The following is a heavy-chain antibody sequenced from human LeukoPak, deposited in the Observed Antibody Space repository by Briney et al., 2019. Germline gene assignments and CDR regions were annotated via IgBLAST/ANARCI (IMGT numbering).Heavy chain of an antibody. V-gene: IGHV3-30*18. Sequence: PGGSLRLSCAASGFTFSSFGMHWVRQAPGKGLEWVAVISYDGSNKYYADSVKGRFTISRDNSKNTLYLQMNSLRAEDTAVYYCAKAFTLSVTPDAFDIWGQGTMVTVSS. CDR2: ISYDGSNK. CDR1: GFTFSSFG. J-gene: IGHJ3*02. CDR3: AKAFTLSVTPDAFDI. D-gene: IGHD4-11*01.